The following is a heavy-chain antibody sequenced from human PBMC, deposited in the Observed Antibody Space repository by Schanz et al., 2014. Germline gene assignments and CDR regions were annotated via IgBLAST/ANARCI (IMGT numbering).Heavy chain of an antibody. J-gene: IGHJ4*02. CDR1: GLTFSDYY. Sequence: QVQLVESGGGVVQPGRSLRLSCAASGLTFSDYYVSWIRQAPGKGLEWVSHISGSSIHKNYADSVKGRFTISRDNSKNTLYLQMNSLRAEDTAVYYCAKDHAGSDILTALGNWGQGTLVTVSS. CDR2: ISGSSIHK. CDR3: AKDHAGSDILTALGN. V-gene: IGHV3-11*05. D-gene: IGHD3-9*01.